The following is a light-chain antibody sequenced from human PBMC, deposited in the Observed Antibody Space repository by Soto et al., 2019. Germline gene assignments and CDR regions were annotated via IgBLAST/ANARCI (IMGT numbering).Light chain of an antibody. CDR1: SSDVGGYNY. CDR2: DVS. V-gene: IGLV2-14*01. J-gene: IGLJ2*01. Sequence: QSALTQPASVSGSPGQSITISCTGTSSDVGGYNYVSWYQQHPGKAPKLMIYDVSNRPLGVSNRFSGSKSGNTASLTISGHQAEDEADYYCSSYTSSTVVFGGGTKVTVL. CDR3: SSYTSSTVV.